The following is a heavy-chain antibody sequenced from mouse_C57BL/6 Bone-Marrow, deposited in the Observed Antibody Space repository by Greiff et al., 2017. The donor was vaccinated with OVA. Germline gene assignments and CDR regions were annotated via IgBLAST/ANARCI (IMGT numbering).Heavy chain of an antibody. CDR1: GYTFTDYY. Sequence: VQLQQSGPELVQPGASVKISCKASGYTFTDYYMNWVKQSHGKSLEWIGDINPNNGGTSYNQKFKGQATLTVDKTSSTAYMELRSLTSEDSAVYYCARSYYGSSHDAMDYWGQGTSVTVSS. J-gene: IGHJ4*01. CDR2: INPNNGGT. V-gene: IGHV1-26*01. CDR3: ARSYYGSSHDAMDY. D-gene: IGHD1-1*01.